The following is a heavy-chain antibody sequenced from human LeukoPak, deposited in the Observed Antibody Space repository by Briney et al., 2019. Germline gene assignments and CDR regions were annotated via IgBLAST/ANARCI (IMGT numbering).Heavy chain of an antibody. V-gene: IGHV4-38-2*01. D-gene: IGHD3-10*01. CDR3: ASRVYYYGSGSYCSWFDP. J-gene: IGHJ5*02. Sequence: SETLSLTCAVSGYSISSGYYWGWIRQPPGKGLEWIGSIYHSGSTYYNPSLKSRVTISVDTSKNQFSLKLSSVTAADTAVYYCASRVYYYGSGSYCSWFDPWGQGTLVTVSS. CDR2: IYHSGST. CDR1: GYSISSGYY.